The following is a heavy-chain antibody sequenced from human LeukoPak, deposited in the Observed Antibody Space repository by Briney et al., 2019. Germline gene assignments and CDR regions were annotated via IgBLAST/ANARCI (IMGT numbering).Heavy chain of an antibody. CDR2: IYTRGST. CDR1: GGSISSGSYY. V-gene: IGHV4-61*02. D-gene: IGHD3-3*01. J-gene: IGHJ5*02. Sequence: SETLSLTCTVSGGSISSGSYYWSWIRQPAGKGLEWIGRIYTRGSTNYNPSLKSRVSISVDTSKNQFSLKLSSVTAADTAVYYCARDHSKYYDFWSGYFTWFDPWGQGTLVTVSS. CDR3: ARDHSKYYDFWSGYFTWFDP.